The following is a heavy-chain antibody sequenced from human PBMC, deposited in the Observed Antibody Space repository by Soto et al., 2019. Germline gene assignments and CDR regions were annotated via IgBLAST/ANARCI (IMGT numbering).Heavy chain of an antibody. J-gene: IGHJ6*02. CDR1: CGSISSDNFF. D-gene: IGHD2-2*02. Sequence: SETLSLTCTVSCGSISSDNFFWSWIRQPPGEGPEWIGYIYYRGSTYYNPSLESRLTLLVDTSKNQFSLKPRSVTAADTAVYYCARVAIACPSSSCYNHYYYSLDVWGQGTTVTVSS. CDR3: ARVAIACPSSSCYNHYYYSLDV. CDR2: IYYRGST. V-gene: IGHV4-30-4*01.